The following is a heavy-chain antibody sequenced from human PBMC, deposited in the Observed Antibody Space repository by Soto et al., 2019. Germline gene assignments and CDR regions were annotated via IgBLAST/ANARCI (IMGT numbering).Heavy chain of an antibody. CDR2: INHSGST. CDR1: GGSFSGYY. J-gene: IGHJ6*02. Sequence: SETMSLTSAVYGGSFSGYYWSWIRQPPGKGLEWIGEINHSGSTNYNPSLKSRVTISVDTSKNQFSLKLSSVTAADTAVYYCATRGDYYYGMDVWGQGTTVTVSS. V-gene: IGHV4-34*01. CDR3: ATRGDYYYGMDV. D-gene: IGHD3-10*01.